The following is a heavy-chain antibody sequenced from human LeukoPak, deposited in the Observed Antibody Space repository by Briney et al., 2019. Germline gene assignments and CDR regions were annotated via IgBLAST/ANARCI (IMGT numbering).Heavy chain of an antibody. D-gene: IGHD2-21*02. CDR1: GSTFSSYA. V-gene: IGHV3-30-3*01. CDR2: ISYDGSNK. CDR3: ARAYCGGDCYPVDY. J-gene: IGHJ4*02. Sequence: GRSLRLSCAASGSTFSSYAMHWVRQAPGKGLEWVAVISYDGSNKYYADSVKGRFTISRDNSKNTLYLQMNSLRAEDTAVYYCARAYCGGDCYPVDYWGQGTLVTVSS.